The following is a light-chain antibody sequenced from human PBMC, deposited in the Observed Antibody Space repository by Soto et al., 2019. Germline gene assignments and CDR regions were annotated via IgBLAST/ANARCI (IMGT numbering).Light chain of an antibody. V-gene: IGLV2-8*01. Sequence: ALAQPPSASGSPGQSVTISCTGTSSDVGGYDYVSWYQQHPGKAPKLMIYEVTKRPSGVPDRFSGSKSGNTASLTVSGLQAEDEADYYCSSYAGSNNFVFGTGTKVTVL. CDR3: SSYAGSNNFV. J-gene: IGLJ1*01. CDR2: EVT. CDR1: SSDVGGYDY.